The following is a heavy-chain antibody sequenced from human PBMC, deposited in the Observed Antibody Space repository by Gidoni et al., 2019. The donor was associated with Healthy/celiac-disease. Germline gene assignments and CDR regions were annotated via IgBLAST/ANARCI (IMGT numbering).Heavy chain of an antibody. D-gene: IGHD3-22*01. Sequence: QVQLVQSGAEVKKPGSSVKVSCKASGSTFSSYAISWVRPAPGQGLEWMGGIIPIFGTANYAQKFQGRVTITADESTSTAYMELSSLRSEDTAVYYCARDSSGYYYVSWGQGTLVTVSS. CDR2: IIPIFGTA. V-gene: IGHV1-69*01. CDR1: GSTFSSYA. CDR3: ARDSSGYYYVS. J-gene: IGHJ4*02.